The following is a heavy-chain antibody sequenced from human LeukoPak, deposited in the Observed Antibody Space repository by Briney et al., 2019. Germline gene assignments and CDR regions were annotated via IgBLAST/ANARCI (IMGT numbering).Heavy chain of an antibody. CDR3: ATGIAARFFDY. D-gene: IGHD6-6*01. V-gene: IGHV4-34*01. Sequence: SETLSLTCAVYGGSFSGYYWSWIRPPPGKGLEWIGEINHSGSTNYNPSLKSRVTISVDTSKNQFSLKLSSVTAADTAVYYCATGIAARFFDYWGQGTLVTVSS. J-gene: IGHJ4*02. CDR1: GGSFSGYY. CDR2: INHSGST.